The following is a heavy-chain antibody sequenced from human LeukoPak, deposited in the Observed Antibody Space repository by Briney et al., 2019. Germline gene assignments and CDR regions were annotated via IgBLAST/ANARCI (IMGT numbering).Heavy chain of an antibody. D-gene: IGHD1-26*01. Sequence: ASVKVSCKAPGYTFTRYGISWVRQAPGQALEWMGWISGYNGNTNYAQKLQGRVTMTTDTSTSTAYMELRSLRSDDTAVYYCARNPVGIGDYWGQGTLVTVSS. J-gene: IGHJ4*02. CDR1: GYTFTRYG. CDR2: ISGYNGNT. V-gene: IGHV1-18*01. CDR3: ARNPVGIGDY.